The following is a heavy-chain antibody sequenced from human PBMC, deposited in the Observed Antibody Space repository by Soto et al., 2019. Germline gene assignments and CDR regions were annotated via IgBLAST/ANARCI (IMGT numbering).Heavy chain of an antibody. D-gene: IGHD4-17*01. CDR1: GYTFSNYY. CDR2: INPSGGGT. Sequence: QVHLVQSGAEVKKPGASVTFPCKASGYTFSNYYMHWVRQAPGQGLEWVGIINPSGGGTTYAQNLQGRVTMTRDTSTSTIYMELNSLRSEDTAVYYCARGPKLADFGDRGYYGMDVWGHGTTVTVS. J-gene: IGHJ6*02. V-gene: IGHV1-46*01. CDR3: ARGPKLADFGDRGYYGMDV.